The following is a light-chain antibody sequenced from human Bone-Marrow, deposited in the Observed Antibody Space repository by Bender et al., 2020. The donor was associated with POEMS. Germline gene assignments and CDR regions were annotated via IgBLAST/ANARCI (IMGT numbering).Light chain of an antibody. CDR1: SSDVGGYDY. CDR2: DVI. Sequence: QSALTQPPSASGSPGQSVTISCTGTSSDVGGYDYVSWYQQHPGKAPKLMIYDVIKRPSGVPDRFSGSKSGNTASLTVSGLQAEDEADYYCSSYAGSKSLVFGGGTKLTVL. CDR3: SSYAGSKSLV. J-gene: IGLJ3*02. V-gene: IGLV2-8*01.